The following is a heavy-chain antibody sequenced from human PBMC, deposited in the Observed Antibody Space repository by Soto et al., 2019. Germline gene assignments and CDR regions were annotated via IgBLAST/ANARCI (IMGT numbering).Heavy chain of an antibody. V-gene: IGHV2-5*02. CDR1: GFSLSTSGVG. Sequence: SGPTLVNPTQTLTLTCTFSGFSLSTSGVGVGWIRQPPGKALEWLALIYWDDDKRYSPSLKSRLTITKDTSKNQVVLTMTNMDPVDTATYYCAHSSPMVRGVIIIGFDYWGQGTLVTVSS. CDR2: IYWDDDK. D-gene: IGHD3-10*01. CDR3: AHSSPMVRGVIIIGFDY. J-gene: IGHJ4*02.